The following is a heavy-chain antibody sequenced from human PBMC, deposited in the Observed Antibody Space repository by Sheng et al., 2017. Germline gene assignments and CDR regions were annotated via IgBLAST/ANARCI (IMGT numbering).Heavy chain of an antibody. V-gene: IGHV3-30*18. CDR3: AKDQYYYDSSGPGDY. CDR1: GFTFSSYG. Sequence: QVQLVESGGGVVQPGRSLRLSCAASGFTFSSYGMHWVRQAPGKGLEWVAVISYDGSNKYYADSVKGRFTISRDNSKNTLYLQMNSLRAEDTAVYYCAKDQYYYDSSGPGDYWGQGTLVTVSS. D-gene: IGHD3-22*01. J-gene: IGHJ4*02. CDR2: ISYDGSNK.